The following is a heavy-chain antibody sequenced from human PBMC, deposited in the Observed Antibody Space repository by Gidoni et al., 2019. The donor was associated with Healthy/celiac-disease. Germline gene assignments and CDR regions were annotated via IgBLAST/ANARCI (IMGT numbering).Heavy chain of an antibody. CDR1: GFPFSSYS. D-gene: IGHD6-13*01. CDR2: ISSSSSYI. CDR3: ARDPYSSSWEIDY. V-gene: IGHV3-21*01. J-gene: IGHJ4*02. Sequence: VQLVESGGGLVKPGRSLRLSCAAYGFPFSSYSMNWVRQAPGKWLEWFSSISSSSSYIYYAHSVKGRFTISRDNAKTSLYLQMNSLRAEYTAVYYCARDPYSSSWEIDYWGQGTLVTVSS.